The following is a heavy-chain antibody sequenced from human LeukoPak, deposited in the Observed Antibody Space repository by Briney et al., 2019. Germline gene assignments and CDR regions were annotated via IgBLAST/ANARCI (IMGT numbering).Heavy chain of an antibody. CDR3: AREGYSSSSVSYYGMDV. Sequence: PGGSLRLSCAASGFTFSSYAMTWVRQPPGKGLEWVANIKQDGSEKYYVDSVKGRFTISRDNAKNSLYLQMNSLRAEDTAVYYCAREGYSSSSVSYYGMDVWGQGTTVTVSS. V-gene: IGHV3-7*01. CDR2: IKQDGSEK. J-gene: IGHJ6*02. D-gene: IGHD6-6*01. CDR1: GFTFSSYA.